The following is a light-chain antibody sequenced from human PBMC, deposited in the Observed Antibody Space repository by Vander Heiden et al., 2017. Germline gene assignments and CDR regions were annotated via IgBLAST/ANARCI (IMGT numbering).Light chain of an antibody. Sequence: QSVLTQPPSVSAAPGQKVTISCSGSSSNIGNNYVSWYQQLPGTAPKLLIYDNNKRPAGIPDRFSGSKSGTSATLGTTGLQTGDEADDYCGTWDSSLSAGGVFGTGTKVTVL. J-gene: IGLJ1*01. CDR3: GTWDSSLSAGGV. V-gene: IGLV1-51*01. CDR2: DNN. CDR1: SSNIGNNY.